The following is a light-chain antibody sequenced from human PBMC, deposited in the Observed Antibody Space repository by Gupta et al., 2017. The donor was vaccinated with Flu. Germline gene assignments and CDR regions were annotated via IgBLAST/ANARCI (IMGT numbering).Light chain of an antibody. CDR3: TSDASSSPWV. V-gene: IGLV2-14*01. CDR2: AVN. CDR1: SSDVGGYDY. Sequence: SALTQPASVSGSPGQSITISCTGSSSDVGGYDYVSWYQQRPGKAPKLMIYAVNYRPSGVPDRFSGSKSDNTASLTISGLQEEDEADYYCTSDASSSPWVFGGGTKLTVL. J-gene: IGLJ3*02.